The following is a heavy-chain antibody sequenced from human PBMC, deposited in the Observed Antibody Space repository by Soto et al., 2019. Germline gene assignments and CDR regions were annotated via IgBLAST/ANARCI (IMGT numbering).Heavy chain of an antibody. J-gene: IGHJ6*02. CDR2: INSDGSST. V-gene: IGHV3-74*01. CDR3: ARGAGIAVAAGYDYYYGMGV. Sequence: PGGSLRLSCVASGITFSNYALSWVRQAPGKGLVWVSRINSDGSSTSYADSVKGRFTISRDNAKNTLYLQMNSLRAEDTAVYYCARGAGIAVAAGYDYYYGMGVWGQGTTVTVSS. CDR1: GITFSNYA. D-gene: IGHD6-19*01.